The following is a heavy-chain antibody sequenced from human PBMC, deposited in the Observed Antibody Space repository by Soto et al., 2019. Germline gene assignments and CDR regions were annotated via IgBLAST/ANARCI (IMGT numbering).Heavy chain of an antibody. CDR2: IYYSGST. V-gene: IGHV4-59*08. CDR1: GGSISSYY. Sequence: SETLSLTCTVSGGSISSYYWSWIRQPPGKGLERNGYIYYSGSTNYNPSLKSRVTISVDTSKNQFSLKLSSVTAADTAVYYCARLADYDFWSGYSGMGGYFDYWGQGTLVTVSS. D-gene: IGHD3-3*01. CDR3: ARLADYDFWSGYSGMGGYFDY. J-gene: IGHJ4*02.